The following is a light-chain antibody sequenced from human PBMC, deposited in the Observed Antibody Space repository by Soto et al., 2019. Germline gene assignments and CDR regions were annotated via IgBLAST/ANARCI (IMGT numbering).Light chain of an antibody. Sequence: QAVLTQPASVSGSPGQSISISCTGTSSYVGGYEHVSWYQQHPGKAPRLIIHDVSSRPSGVSNRFSGSKSGNTASLTISGLQTVDEADYYCRSYTGFSLSVFLPGTKVTV. CDR2: DVS. V-gene: IGLV2-14*01. CDR3: RSYTGFSLSV. CDR1: SSYVGGYEH. J-gene: IGLJ1*01.